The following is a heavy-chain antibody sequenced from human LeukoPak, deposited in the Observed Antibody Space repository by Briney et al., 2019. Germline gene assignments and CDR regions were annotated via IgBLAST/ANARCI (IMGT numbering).Heavy chain of an antibody. CDR1: GYTFTSYG. D-gene: IGHD1-26*01. J-gene: IGHJ5*02. Sequence: ASVKVSCKASGYTFTSYGIGWVRQAPGQGLEWMGWISGYNGNTNHVQKFQGRVTMTTDTVTSTAYMELRSLTSDDTAVYYCARDQRLYSGTYYLWFDPWGQGTLVTVSS. CDR2: ISGYNGNT. CDR3: ARDQRLYSGTYYLWFDP. V-gene: IGHV1-18*01.